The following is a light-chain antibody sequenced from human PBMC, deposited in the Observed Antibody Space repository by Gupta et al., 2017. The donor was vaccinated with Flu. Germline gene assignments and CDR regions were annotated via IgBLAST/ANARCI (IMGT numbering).Light chain of an antibody. Sequence: GQTARITCGGNNIGSKAVHWYQREPGQAPVLIVNDDSARPSGIPERFSGSNSGNTATLTITRVEAGDEADYYCQVWDSSSDHVVFGGGTKLTVL. CDR1: NIGSKA. V-gene: IGLV3-21*02. CDR2: DDS. CDR3: QVWDSSSDHVV. J-gene: IGLJ2*01.